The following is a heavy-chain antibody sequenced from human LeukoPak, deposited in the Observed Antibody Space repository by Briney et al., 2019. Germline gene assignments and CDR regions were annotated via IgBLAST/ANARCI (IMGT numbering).Heavy chain of an antibody. Sequence: PGGSLRLSCAASGFTFSSYNMNWVRQAPGKGLEWVSYITTSSNTLYYADSVKGRFTISRDNAKNSLYLQMNSLRAEDTAVYYCARRSSGWHYYFDYWGQGTLVTVSS. CDR1: GFTFSSYN. V-gene: IGHV3-48*04. J-gene: IGHJ4*02. CDR2: ITTSSNTL. D-gene: IGHD6-19*01. CDR3: ARRSSGWHYYFDY.